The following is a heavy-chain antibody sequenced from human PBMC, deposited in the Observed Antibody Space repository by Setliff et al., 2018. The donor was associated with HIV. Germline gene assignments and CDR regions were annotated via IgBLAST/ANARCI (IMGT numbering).Heavy chain of an antibody. D-gene: IGHD5-12*01. Sequence: PSETLSLTCSVSGGSISSYYWSWIRQPPGKGLGWIGYIYYSGATNYNPSLKSRVTISVDTSKNQFSLRLSSVTAADTAVYYCAGSGDMATFYWYFDLWGRGTLVTVSS. CDR2: IYYSGAT. V-gene: IGHV4-59*01. CDR1: GGSISSYY. CDR3: AGSGDMATFYWYFDL. J-gene: IGHJ2*01.